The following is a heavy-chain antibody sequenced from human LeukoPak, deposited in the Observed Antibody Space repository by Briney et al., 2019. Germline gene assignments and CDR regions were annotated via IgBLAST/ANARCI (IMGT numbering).Heavy chain of an antibody. CDR1: GGSISSGGYS. V-gene: IGHV4-30-2*01. CDR3: ARATSSAFDI. CDR2: IYHSGST. J-gene: IGHJ3*02. D-gene: IGHD3-16*01. Sequence: SETLSLTCAVSGGSISSGGYSWGWIRQPPGKGLEWIGYIYHSGSTYYNPSLKSRVTISVDRSKNQFSLKLSSVTAADTAVYYCARATSSAFDIWGQGTMVTVSS.